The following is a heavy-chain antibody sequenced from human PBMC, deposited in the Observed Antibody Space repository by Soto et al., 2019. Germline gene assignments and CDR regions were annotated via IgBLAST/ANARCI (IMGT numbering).Heavy chain of an antibody. D-gene: IGHD6-13*01. J-gene: IGHJ6*02. CDR1: GGTFSSYA. Sequence: SVKVSCKASGGTFSSYAISWVRQAPGQGLEWMGGIIPIFGTANYAQKFQGRVTITADESTSTAYMELSSLRSEDTAVYYVSSSRTTDYYYGMDVWGQGTTVTVSS. V-gene: IGHV1-69*13. CDR3: SSSRTTDYYYGMDV. CDR2: IIPIFGTA.